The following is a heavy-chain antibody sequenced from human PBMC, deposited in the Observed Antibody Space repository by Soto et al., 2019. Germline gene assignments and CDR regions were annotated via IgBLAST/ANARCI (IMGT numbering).Heavy chain of an antibody. CDR3: ARGLRGVLDY. D-gene: IGHD5-12*01. Sequence: PGGSLRLSXVASGFNFGNFGMHWVRQAPGKGLEWLTVISNDENIKQDSVRGRFAIARDNSKNTLYLHLTSLRAEDTAIYYCARGLRGVLDYWSQGTLVTVSS. CDR2: ISNDENIK. CDR1: GFNFGNFG. V-gene: IGHV3-33*01. J-gene: IGHJ4*02.